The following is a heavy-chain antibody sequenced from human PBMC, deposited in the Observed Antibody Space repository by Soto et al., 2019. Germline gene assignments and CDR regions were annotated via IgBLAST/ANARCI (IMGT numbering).Heavy chain of an antibody. CDR1: GDSISRSSYY. J-gene: IGHJ4*02. CDR2: MYYSGST. Sequence: QLQLQESGPGLVKPSETLSLTCTVSGDSISRSSYYWGWIRQPPGKGLEWIGSMYYSGSTYKNASLXSXXITSVDTSSNQFSLKVTSVTAADTAVYYCARRGDGYRHFDSWGQGTLVTVSS. V-gene: IGHV4-39*01. CDR3: ARRGDGYRHFDS. D-gene: IGHD5-12*01.